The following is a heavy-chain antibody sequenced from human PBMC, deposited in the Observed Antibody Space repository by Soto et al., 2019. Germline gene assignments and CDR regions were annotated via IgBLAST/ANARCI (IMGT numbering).Heavy chain of an antibody. V-gene: IGHV1-18*01. D-gene: IGHD5-18*01. CDR3: ARDLQGYSYGLGDYYYGMDV. J-gene: IGHJ6*02. CDR2: ISAYNGNT. CDR1: GYTFTSYG. Sequence: ASVKVSCKASGYTFTSYGISWVRQAPGQGLEWMGWISAYNGNTNYAQKLQGRVTMTTDTSTSTVYMELSSLRSEDTAVYYCARDLQGYSYGLGDYYYGMDVWGQGTTVTVSS.